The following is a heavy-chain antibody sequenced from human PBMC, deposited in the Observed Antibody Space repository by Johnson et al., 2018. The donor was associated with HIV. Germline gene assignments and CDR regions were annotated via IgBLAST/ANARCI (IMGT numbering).Heavy chain of an antibody. Sequence: VQLVESGGGLVKPGGSLRLSCTASGFTFSDASMSWVRQAPGKGLEWVGRIKSKTDGGTTDYAAPVKGGFTISRDDSKNTLYLQMNSLRAEDTAVYYCARETSPYDYDSSGYYSHDAFDIWGQGTMVTVSS. D-gene: IGHD3-22*01. J-gene: IGHJ3*02. CDR1: GFTFSDAS. CDR2: IKSKTDGGTT. V-gene: IGHV3-15*01. CDR3: ARETSPYDYDSSGYYSHDAFDI.